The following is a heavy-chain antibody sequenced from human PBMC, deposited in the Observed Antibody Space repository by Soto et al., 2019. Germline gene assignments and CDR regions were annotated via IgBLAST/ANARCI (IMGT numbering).Heavy chain of an antibody. V-gene: IGHV3-7*01. Sequence: PGGSLRLSCAASGFTFSSYWMSWVRQAPGKGLEWVANIKQDGSEKYYVDSVKGRFTISRDNAKNSLYLQMNSLRAEDTAVYYCARDQGSGWPSYDAFDIWGQGTMVTV. CDR3: ARDQGSGWPSYDAFDI. D-gene: IGHD6-19*01. CDR1: GFTFSSYW. J-gene: IGHJ3*02. CDR2: IKQDGSEK.